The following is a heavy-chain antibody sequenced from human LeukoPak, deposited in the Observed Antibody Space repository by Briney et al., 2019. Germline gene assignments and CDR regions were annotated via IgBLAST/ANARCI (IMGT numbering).Heavy chain of an antibody. CDR1: GYTFTGYY. CDR2: INPNSGGT. CDR3: ARTWAVAGNGYFDY. Sequence: ASVKASCKASGYTFTGYYMHWVRQAPGQGLEWMGWINPNSGGTNYAQKFQGRVTMTRDTSISTAYMELSRLRSDDTAVYYCARTWAVAGNGYFDYWGQGTLVTVSS. J-gene: IGHJ4*02. V-gene: IGHV1-2*02. D-gene: IGHD6-19*01.